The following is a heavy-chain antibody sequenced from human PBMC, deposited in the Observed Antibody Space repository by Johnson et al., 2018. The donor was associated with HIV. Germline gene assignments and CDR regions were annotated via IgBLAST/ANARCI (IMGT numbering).Heavy chain of an antibody. J-gene: IGHJ3*02. V-gene: IGHV3-23*04. Sequence: MLLVESGGSVVRPGGSLRLSCAASGFTFDDYGMSWVRQAPGKGLEWVSAIGASGGRTFYADSVKGRFTISRDNSKNTMYLQMNSLRAEDTAVYYCAKPRYYDNAFEIGGQGTMVTVSS. CDR3: AKPRYYDNAFEI. CDR1: GFTFDDYG. D-gene: IGHD3-16*01. CDR2: IGASGGRT.